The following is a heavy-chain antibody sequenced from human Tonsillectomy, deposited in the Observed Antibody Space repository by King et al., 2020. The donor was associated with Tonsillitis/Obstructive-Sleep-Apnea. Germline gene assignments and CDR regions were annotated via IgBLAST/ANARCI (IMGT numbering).Heavy chain of an antibody. CDR2: IWCDGSNK. Sequence: VQLVESGGGVVQPGRSLRLSCAASGFTFSSYGMHWFRQPPGKGLAWVAGIWCDGSNKYDADSVKGRFTISRDNSKNTRYLQMNSLRAEDTAVYYCARDRGGVCDYWGQGTLVTVSS. V-gene: IGHV3-33*01. CDR1: GFTFSSYG. CDR3: ARDRGGVCDY. D-gene: IGHD2-21*01. J-gene: IGHJ4*02.